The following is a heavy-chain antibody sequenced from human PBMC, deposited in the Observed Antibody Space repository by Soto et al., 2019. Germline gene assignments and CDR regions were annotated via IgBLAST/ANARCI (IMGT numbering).Heavy chain of an antibody. D-gene: IGHD3-16*01. V-gene: IGHV4-59*12. Sequence: QVQLQESGPGLVKPSETLSLTCTVSGASISRDHWNWIRQPPGKGLEWIGEYSGSTNYNPSLKSRAPKSVDTSKNLCSLKLSAVTAADTAVFFCATDTGDGGGRGYWGQGTLVTVSS. CDR2: EYSGST. CDR3: ATDTGDGGGRGY. CDR1: GASISRDH. J-gene: IGHJ4*02.